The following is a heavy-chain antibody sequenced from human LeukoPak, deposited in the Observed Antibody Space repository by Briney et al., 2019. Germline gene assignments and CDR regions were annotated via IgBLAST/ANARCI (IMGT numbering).Heavy chain of an antibody. Sequence: SQTLSLTCTVSGGSISSGDYYWSWIRQPPGKGLEWIGYIYYSGSTYYNPSLKSRVTISVDTSKNQFSLKLSSVTAADTAVYYCARYGSGSYEVAFDIWGQGTMVTVSS. CDR1: GGSISSGDYY. D-gene: IGHD3-10*01. J-gene: IGHJ3*02. V-gene: IGHV4-30-4*08. CDR2: IYYSGST. CDR3: ARYGSGSYEVAFDI.